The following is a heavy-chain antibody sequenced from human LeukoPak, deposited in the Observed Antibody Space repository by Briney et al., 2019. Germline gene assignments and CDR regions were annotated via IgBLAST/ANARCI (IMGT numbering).Heavy chain of an antibody. J-gene: IGHJ6*02. V-gene: IGHV1-2*02. CDR1: GYTFTGYF. CDR3: ARDPYSNLPLYYYYGMDV. Sequence: ASVKVSCKASGYTFTGYFMHWVRQAPGQGLEWMGWINPNSGGTNYAQKFQGRVTMTRDTSISTACMELSRLRSDDTAVYYCARDPYSNLPLYYYYGMDVWGQGTTVTVSS. CDR2: INPNSGGT. D-gene: IGHD4-11*01.